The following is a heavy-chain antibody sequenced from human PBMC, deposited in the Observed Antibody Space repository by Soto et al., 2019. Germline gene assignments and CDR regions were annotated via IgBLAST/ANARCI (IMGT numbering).Heavy chain of an antibody. Sequence: QVQLVQSGAEVKKPGSSVKVSCKASGGTFSSYTISWVRQAPGQGLEWMGRIIPILGIATYAQKFQGRVTITGDKSRSTAYMELSSLRSEETAVYSWARGRAAAGWFDPWGQGTLVTVSS. CDR2: IIPILGIA. CDR3: ARGRAAAGWFDP. V-gene: IGHV1-69*02. D-gene: IGHD6-13*01. J-gene: IGHJ5*02. CDR1: GGTFSSYT.